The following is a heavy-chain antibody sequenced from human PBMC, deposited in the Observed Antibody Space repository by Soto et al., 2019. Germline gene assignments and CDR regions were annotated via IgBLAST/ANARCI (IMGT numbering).Heavy chain of an antibody. CDR1: GGSISSGGYY. CDR2: SYYSGST. D-gene: IGHD3-9*01. CDR3: ARWGNVLRYFDWKGYYYYGMDV. J-gene: IGHJ6*02. V-gene: IGHV4-31*03. Sequence: QVQLQESGPGLVKPSQTLSLTCTVSGGSISSGGYYWSWIRQHPGQSLEWIGYSYYSGSTYYNPSLKNRVTIAVDTSKDRFSLKLSSVTAADTAVYYCARWGNVLRYFDWKGYYYYGMDVWGHGTTGTVYS.